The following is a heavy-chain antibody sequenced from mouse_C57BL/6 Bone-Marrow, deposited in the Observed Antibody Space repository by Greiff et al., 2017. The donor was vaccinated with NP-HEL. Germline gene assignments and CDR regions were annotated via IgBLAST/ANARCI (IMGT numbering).Heavy chain of an antibody. J-gene: IGHJ3*01. V-gene: IGHV2-9-1*01. Sequence: VKLVESGPGLVAPSQSLSISCTASGFSLTSYAISWVRQPPGKGLEWLGVIWTGGGTNYNSALKSRLSNSKDNAKSQVFLKMNSLQTDDTARYYCARGALLYWGQGTLVTVSA. CDR1: GFSLTSYA. CDR3: ARGALLY. D-gene: IGHD1-1*01. CDR2: IWTGGGT.